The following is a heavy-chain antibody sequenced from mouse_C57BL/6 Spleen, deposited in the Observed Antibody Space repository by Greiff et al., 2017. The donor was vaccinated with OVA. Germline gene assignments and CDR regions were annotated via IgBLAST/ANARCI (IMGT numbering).Heavy chain of an antibody. D-gene: IGHD2-4*01. J-gene: IGHJ4*01. CDR1: GFTFSSYA. CDR2: ISDGGSYT. Sequence: EVQLVESGGGLVKPGGSLKLSCAASGFTFSSYAMSWVRQTPEKRLEWVATISDGGSYTYYPDNVKGRFTISRDNAKNNLYLQMSHLKSEDTAMYYCARDYDYDRAMDYWGQGTSVTVSS. V-gene: IGHV5-4*01. CDR3: ARDYDYDRAMDY.